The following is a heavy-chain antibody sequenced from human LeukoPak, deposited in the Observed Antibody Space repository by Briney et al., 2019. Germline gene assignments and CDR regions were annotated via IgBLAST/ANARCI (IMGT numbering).Heavy chain of an antibody. CDR2: ISWDGDTT. V-gene: IGHV3-43D*03. Sequence: PGGSLRLSCAASGFTFSDYYMSWIRQAPGKGLEWVSLISWDGDTTDYADSVKGRFTISRDNSKNSLYLQMNSLRNEDSALYYCAKSDSVAGTYYYYMDVWGKGTTVTVSS. J-gene: IGHJ6*03. D-gene: IGHD6-19*01. CDR1: GFTFSDYY. CDR3: AKSDSVAGTYYYYMDV.